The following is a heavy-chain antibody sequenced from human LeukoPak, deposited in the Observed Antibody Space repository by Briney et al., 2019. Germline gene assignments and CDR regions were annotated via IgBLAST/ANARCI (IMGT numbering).Heavy chain of an antibody. Sequence: GGSLRLSCAASGFTFSSYSMNWVRQAPGKGLEWVSYITFSSSIIYYADSVRGRFTISRDNAKNSLYLQMNSLRAEDTAVYYCARYIAAAGRRYFDYWGQGTLVTVSS. V-gene: IGHV3-48*01. D-gene: IGHD6-13*01. CDR1: GFTFSSYS. J-gene: IGHJ4*02. CDR2: ITFSSSII. CDR3: ARYIAAAGRRYFDY.